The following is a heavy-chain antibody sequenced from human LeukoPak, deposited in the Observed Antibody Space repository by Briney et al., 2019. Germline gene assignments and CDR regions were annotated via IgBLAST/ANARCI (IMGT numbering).Heavy chain of an antibody. J-gene: IGHJ5*02. Sequence: SETLSLTCTVSGGSISSYHWSWIRQPAGKGLEWIGRIYTSGSTNYNPSLKSRVTMSVDTSKNQFSLKLSSVTAADTAVYYCARGIYYYGSGRGVNWFDPWGQGTLVTVSS. CDR3: ARGIYYYGSGRGVNWFDP. CDR1: GGSISSYH. V-gene: IGHV4-4*07. D-gene: IGHD3-10*01. CDR2: IYTSGST.